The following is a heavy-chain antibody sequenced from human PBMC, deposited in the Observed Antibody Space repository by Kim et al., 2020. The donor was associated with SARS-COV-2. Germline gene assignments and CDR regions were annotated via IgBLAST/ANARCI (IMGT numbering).Heavy chain of an antibody. J-gene: IGHJ4*02. Sequence: PTLKSRFTISVDTSKNQFSLKLRSLTAADTAVYYCARGKSGVTAGGHFDYWGQGGLVTISS. D-gene: IGHD6-13*01. CDR3: ARGKSGVTAGGHFDY. V-gene: IGHV4-34*01.